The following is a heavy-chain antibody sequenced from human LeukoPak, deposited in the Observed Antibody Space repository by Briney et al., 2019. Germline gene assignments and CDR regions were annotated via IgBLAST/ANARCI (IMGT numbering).Heavy chain of an antibody. CDR1: GGSISSISFH. CDR3: ARSRTYYYDSSGYYRAFDI. V-gene: IGHV4-39*01. CDR2: IYYSAST. Sequence: SETLSLTCTVSGGSISSISFHWAWIRQPPGKGLEWIGRIYYSASTYYNPSLRSRVTISVDTCMNQFSLKLNSVTAADTAVYYCARSRTYYYDSSGYYRAFDIWGQGTMVTVSS. J-gene: IGHJ3*02. D-gene: IGHD3-22*01.